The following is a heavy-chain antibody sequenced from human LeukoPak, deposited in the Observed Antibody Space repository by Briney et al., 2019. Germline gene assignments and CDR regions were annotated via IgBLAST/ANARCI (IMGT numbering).Heavy chain of an antibody. CDR1: GFSLSTSGVG. Sequence: SGPTLVKPTQTLTLTCTFSGFSLSTSGVGVGWIRQPPGQALEWLALVFWNDDKRYSPSLKSRFTITKDTSENQVVLTMTNMDPVDTATYYCARLTRGSGTYSSFDYWGQGALVTVSS. CDR3: ARLTRGSGTYSSFDY. J-gene: IGHJ4*02. V-gene: IGHV2-5*01. CDR2: VFWNDDK. D-gene: IGHD3-10*01.